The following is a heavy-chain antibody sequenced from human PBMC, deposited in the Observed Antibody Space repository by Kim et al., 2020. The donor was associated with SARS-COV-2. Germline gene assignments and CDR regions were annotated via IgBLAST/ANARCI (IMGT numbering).Heavy chain of an antibody. CDR2: VNHSGSA. D-gene: IGHD3-9*01. V-gene: IGHV4-34*01. J-gene: IGHJ6*02. CDR3: ARGPSDIMIGYYKNYYYGMDV. CDR1: GGSLSGLY. Sequence: SETLSLTCGVSGGSLSGLYWAWIRQPPGKGLEWMGEVNHSGSANYNPSLKTRVTISVDTSKNHFSLKLTSVSAADTAVYYCARGPSDIMIGYYKNYYYGMDVWGQGTTVTVS.